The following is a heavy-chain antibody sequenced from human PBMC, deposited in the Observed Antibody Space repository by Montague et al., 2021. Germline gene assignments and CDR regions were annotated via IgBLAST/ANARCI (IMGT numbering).Heavy chain of an antibody. J-gene: IGHJ4*02. CDR2: IYYSGST. D-gene: IGHD4-23*01. CDR3: ARVGATVAAPFDF. Sequence: TRSLTCAVSGGSISSTAYYWSWIRQPPGKGLEWIGYIYYSGSTYYNPSLKSRVTISVDTSQNQFSLNLNSVTAADTAVYYCARVGATVAAPFDFWGQGTLVTVSS. CDR1: GGSISSTAYY. V-gene: IGHV4-31*11.